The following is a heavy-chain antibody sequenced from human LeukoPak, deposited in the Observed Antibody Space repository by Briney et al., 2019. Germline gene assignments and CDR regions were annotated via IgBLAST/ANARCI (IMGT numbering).Heavy chain of an antibody. V-gene: IGHV3-23*01. Sequence: GGALRVSCAASGFTFSSYAMNWGRQAPGEGLEGVSGISGSGGPPNYADSVKGRFTISRDNSKNTRYLQMNSLRAEHTAVYYCAREKYSSSWYDYWGQGTLVTVSS. CDR2: ISGSGGPP. J-gene: IGHJ4*02. CDR3: AREKYSSSWYDY. D-gene: IGHD6-13*01. CDR1: GFTFSSYA.